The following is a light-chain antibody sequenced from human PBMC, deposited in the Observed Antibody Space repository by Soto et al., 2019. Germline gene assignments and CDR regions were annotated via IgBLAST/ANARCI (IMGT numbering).Light chain of an antibody. J-gene: IGKJ5*01. V-gene: IGKV3-15*01. Sequence: EIVMTQSPATLSVSPGERATLSCRAGQGVTTNFAWYQQKSGQSPRLLIYDVSIRATGVPARFSGTGSETDFTLTISGLQSEDSAVYYCHQYNNWPKTFGQGTRLEIK. CDR3: HQYNNWPKT. CDR1: QGVTTN. CDR2: DVS.